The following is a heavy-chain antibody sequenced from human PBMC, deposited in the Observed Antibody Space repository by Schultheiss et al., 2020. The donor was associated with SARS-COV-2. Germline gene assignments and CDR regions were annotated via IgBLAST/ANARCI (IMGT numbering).Heavy chain of an antibody. J-gene: IGHJ4*02. CDR3: AKDEYYDSSGIIGY. V-gene: IGHV3-23*01. CDR1: GFTFSSYA. D-gene: IGHD3-22*01. Sequence: GGSLRLSFAASGFTFSSYAMSWVRQAPGKGLEWVSAISGSGGSTYYADSVKGRFTISRDNSKNTLYLQMNSLRAEDTAVYYCAKDEYYDSSGIIGYWGQGTLVTVSS. CDR2: ISGSGGST.